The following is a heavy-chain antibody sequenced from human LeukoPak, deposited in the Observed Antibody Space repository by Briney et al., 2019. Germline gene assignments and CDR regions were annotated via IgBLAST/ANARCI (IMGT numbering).Heavy chain of an antibody. CDR2: IKQDGSEK. D-gene: IGHD2-21*01. J-gene: IGHJ4*02. CDR1: GFTFSTYW. Sequence: GGSLRLSCVASGFTFSTYWMSWVRQAPGKGLEWVTNIKQDGSEKYYVDSVKGRFTISRDNAKNSLYLQMNSLRAEDTAVYYCAREGVNKGAFDYWGQGTLATVSS. V-gene: IGHV3-7*01. CDR3: AREGVNKGAFDY.